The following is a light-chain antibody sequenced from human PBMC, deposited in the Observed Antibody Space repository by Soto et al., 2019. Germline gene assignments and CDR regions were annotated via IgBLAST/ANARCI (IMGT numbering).Light chain of an antibody. CDR2: LGS. V-gene: IGKV2-28*01. CDR3: MQALQTPFT. Sequence: DIVMTQSPLSLPVTPGEPASISCRSSQSLLHTNAYNYLDWYLQKPGQSPQLLIYLGSNRASGVPDRFSGSGSGKDFTLKISRVEAEDVGVYYCMQALQTPFTFGGGTKVDIK. J-gene: IGKJ4*01. CDR1: QSLLHTNAYNY.